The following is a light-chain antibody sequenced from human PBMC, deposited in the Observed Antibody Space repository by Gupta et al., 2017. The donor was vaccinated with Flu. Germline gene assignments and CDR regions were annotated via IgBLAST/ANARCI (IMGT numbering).Light chain of an antibody. CDR3: QQYGSSPPIT. CDR2: GAS. Sequence: LSLSPGERATLSCRASQSVSSSYLAWYQQKPGQAPRRLIYGASSRATGIPDRFSGSGSGTDFTLTISRLEPEDFAVYYCQQYGSSPPITFGQGTRLEIK. V-gene: IGKV3-20*01. J-gene: IGKJ5*01. CDR1: QSVSSSY.